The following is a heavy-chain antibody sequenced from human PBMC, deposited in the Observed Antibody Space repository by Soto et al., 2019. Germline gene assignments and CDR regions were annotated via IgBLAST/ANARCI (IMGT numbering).Heavy chain of an antibody. J-gene: IGHJ6*02. CDR2: INPSGGST. CDR3: ARESAGNIFYYYYYYGMDV. CDR1: GYPFTSYY. D-gene: IGHD6-13*01. Sequence: GXSVKGPFKASGYPFTSYYMHWVRQAPGQGLEWMGIINPSGGSTSYAQKFQGRVTMTRDTSTSTVYMELSSLRSEDTAVYYCARESAGNIFYYYYYYGMDVWGQGTTVTVSS. V-gene: IGHV1-46*01.